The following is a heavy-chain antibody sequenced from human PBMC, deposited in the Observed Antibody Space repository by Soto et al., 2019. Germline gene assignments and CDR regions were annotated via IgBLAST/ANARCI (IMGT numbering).Heavy chain of an antibody. V-gene: IGHV3-23*01. D-gene: IGHD4-17*01. J-gene: IGHJ3*02. CDR3: AHPRGYGVFDAVDI. CDR1: GFFFSTYA. Sequence: GGSLRLSCAASGFFFSTYAMNWVRQAPGKGLEWVSAISNNGYDTYYAESVRGRFTISRDNSINTLYLQMSRLRTEDTAVYYCAHPRGYGVFDAVDIWGQGSMVTVSS. CDR2: ISNNGYDT.